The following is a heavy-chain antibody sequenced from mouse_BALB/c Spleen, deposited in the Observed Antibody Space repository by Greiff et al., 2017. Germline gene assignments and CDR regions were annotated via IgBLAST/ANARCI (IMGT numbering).Heavy chain of an antibody. CDR3: ARAGYDEGIYYYAMDY. CDR2: INPYNGGT. CDR1: GYSFTGYT. Sequence: EVQLQQSGPELVKPGASMKISCKASGYSFTGYTMNWVKQSHGKNLEWIGLINPYNGGTSYNQKFKGKATLTVDKSSSTAYMELLSLTSEDSAVYYCARAGYDEGIYYYAMDYWGQGTSVTVSS. D-gene: IGHD2-2*01. J-gene: IGHJ4*01. V-gene: IGHV1-18*01.